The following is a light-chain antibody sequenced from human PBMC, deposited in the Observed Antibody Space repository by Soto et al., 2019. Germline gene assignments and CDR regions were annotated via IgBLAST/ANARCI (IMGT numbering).Light chain of an antibody. CDR1: SSDVGGSDH. J-gene: IGLJ1*01. CDR2: DVS. V-gene: IGLV2-14*03. Sequence: QSVLTQPASVSGSPGQSITVSCTGTSSDVGGSDHVNWYQQHPGKAPKLMIFDVSNRPSGVSTRFSGSKSGNAASLTISGLQAENEADYYCNSYTSSRTYVFGTGTK. CDR3: NSYTSSRTYV.